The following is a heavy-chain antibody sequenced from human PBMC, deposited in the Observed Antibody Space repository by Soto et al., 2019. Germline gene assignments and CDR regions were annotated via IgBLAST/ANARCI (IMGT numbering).Heavy chain of an antibody. V-gene: IGHV4-30-4*01. CDR1: GGSISSNDYY. CDR2: IYYTGST. J-gene: IGHJ4*02. D-gene: IGHD4-4*01. CDR3: ARGVDYSNLDY. Sequence: SETLSLTCTVSGGSISSNDYYWSWIRQPPGKGLEWIGYIYYTGSTYYSPSLKSRATLSVDTSNNQFSLKLTSVTAADTAVYYCARGVDYSNLDYWGQGALVTVSS.